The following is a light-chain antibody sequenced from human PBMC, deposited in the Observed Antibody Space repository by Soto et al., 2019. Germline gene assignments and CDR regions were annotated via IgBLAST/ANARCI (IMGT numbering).Light chain of an antibody. CDR3: QQYTSPPWT. Sequence: EIGLTQSPGTLSLSPGERVTLSCRASQSVPGNYLAWLQQKPGQSPRLLIYGASYRAIGIPDRFSGSGSGTDFTLTIRRLEPEDFAVYYCQQYTSPPWTLGQGTRVETK. J-gene: IGKJ1*01. CDR2: GAS. V-gene: IGKV3-20*01. CDR1: QSVPGNY.